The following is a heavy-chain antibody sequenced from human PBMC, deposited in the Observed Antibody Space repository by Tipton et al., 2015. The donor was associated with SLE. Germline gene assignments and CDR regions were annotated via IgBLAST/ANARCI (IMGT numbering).Heavy chain of an antibody. CDR3: ARGTLAATSRFAY. CDR2: IYPGDSDT. J-gene: IGHJ4*02. Sequence: QLVQSGAEVKEPGESLKISCKGSGYRFTSHWIAWVRQMPGKGLEWMGIIYPGDSDTRYSPSFQGQVTISVDKSINTAYLQWSSLQASDTAMYYCARGTLAATSRFAYWGQGTLVTVSS. CDR1: GYRFTSHW. V-gene: IGHV5-51*01. D-gene: IGHD5-12*01.